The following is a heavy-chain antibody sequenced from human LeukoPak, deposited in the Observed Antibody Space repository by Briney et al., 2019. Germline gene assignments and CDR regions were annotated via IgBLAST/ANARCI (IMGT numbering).Heavy chain of an antibody. CDR3: ARPPVSGLIDGFDI. CDR1: GASISSRGGYY. D-gene: IGHD3-10*01. CDR2: VFYTGST. Sequence: SETVSLTCTVSGASISSRGGYYWGWIRQAPGKGLEWIGSVFYTGSTYYNPSVKGRVTISVDTSNNEFSLKLSSVTAADTAVYYCARPPVSGLIDGFDIWGQGTMVTVSS. J-gene: IGHJ3*02. V-gene: IGHV4-39*01.